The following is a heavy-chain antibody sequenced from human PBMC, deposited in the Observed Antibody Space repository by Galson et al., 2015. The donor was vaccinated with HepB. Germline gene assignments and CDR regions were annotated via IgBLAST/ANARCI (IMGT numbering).Heavy chain of an antibody. CDR3: TRLSPYGTGWYGRADY. J-gene: IGHJ4*02. CDR1: GFTFSSYT. V-gene: IGHV3-64*02. D-gene: IGHD6-13*01. CDR2: IRSDGVST. Sequence: SLRLSCAASGFTFSSYTMQWVRQAPGKGLEYVSTIRSDGVSTHYADSVKGRFTISRDNSKNMLFLQMGSLRPEDMAVYYCTRLSPYGTGWYGRADYWGQGALVTVSS.